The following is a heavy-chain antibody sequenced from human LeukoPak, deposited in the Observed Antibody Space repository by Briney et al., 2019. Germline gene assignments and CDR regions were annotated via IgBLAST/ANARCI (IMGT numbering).Heavy chain of an antibody. CDR1: RGTFSSYA. D-gene: IGHD5-12*01. CDR2: IIPILGIA. CDR3: ARDGEMATSYFDY. Sequence: SVKVSCKASRGTFSSYAISWVRQAPGQGLEWMGRIIPILGIANYAQKFQGRVTITADKSTSTAYMELSSLRSEDTAVYYCARDGEMATSYFDYWGQGTLVTVSS. J-gene: IGHJ4*02. V-gene: IGHV1-69*04.